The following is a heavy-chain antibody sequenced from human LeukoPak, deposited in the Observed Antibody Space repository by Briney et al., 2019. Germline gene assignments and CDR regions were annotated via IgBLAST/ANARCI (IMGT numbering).Heavy chain of an antibody. CDR1: GFTFSSYA. CDR2: ISYDGSNK. Sequence: GGSLRLSCAASGFTFSSYAMHWVRQAPGKGLEWVAVISYDGSNKYYADSVKGRFTISRDNSKNTLYLQMNSLRAEDTAVYYCARDPTRTTYYYDSSGYNYYFDYWGQGTLVTVSS. J-gene: IGHJ4*02. CDR3: ARDPTRTTYYYDSSGYNYYFDY. V-gene: IGHV3-30*04. D-gene: IGHD3-22*01.